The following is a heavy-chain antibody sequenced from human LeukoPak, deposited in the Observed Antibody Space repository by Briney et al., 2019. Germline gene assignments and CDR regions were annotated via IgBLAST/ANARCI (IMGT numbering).Heavy chain of an antibody. CDR3: ARHPPATGRFDY. Sequence: SQTLSLTCTVSGGSISSGDYYWSWIRQSPGKGLEWIGYIYYSGSTYYNPSLKSRVTISVDTSKNQFSLKLSSVTAADTAVYYCARHPPATGRFDYWGQGTLGTVSS. D-gene: IGHD1-14*01. V-gene: IGHV4-30-4*01. CDR1: GGSISSGDYY. CDR2: IYYSGST. J-gene: IGHJ4*02.